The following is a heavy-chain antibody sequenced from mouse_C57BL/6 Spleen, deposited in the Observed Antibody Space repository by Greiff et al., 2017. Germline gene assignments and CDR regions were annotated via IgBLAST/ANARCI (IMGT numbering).Heavy chain of an antibody. CDR2: IYPGDGDT. V-gene: IGHV1-82*01. CDR3: ARRGGYYVVDY. D-gene: IGHD2-3*01. J-gene: IGHJ2*01. CDR1: GYAFSSSW. Sequence: QVQLQQSGPELVKPGASVKISCKASGYAFSSSWMNWVKQRPGRGLEWIGRIYPGDGDTNYNGKFKGKATLTADKSSSTAYMQLSSLTSEDAAVYFCARRGGYYVVDYWGQGTTLTVSA.